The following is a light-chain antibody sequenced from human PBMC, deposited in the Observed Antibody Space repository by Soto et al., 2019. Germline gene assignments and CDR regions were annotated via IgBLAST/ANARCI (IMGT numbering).Light chain of an antibody. V-gene: IGLV1-44*01. Sequence: QSVLTQPPSASGTPGQRVTISCSGSSSNIGSNTVNWYQQLPGTAPKLLIYSNNQRPSGVPDRFSGSKSGTSASLAISGLQSEDGADYYCAVWDDSLNGHVFGTGTKVTVL. CDR2: SNN. J-gene: IGLJ1*01. CDR3: AVWDDSLNGHV. CDR1: SSNIGSNT.